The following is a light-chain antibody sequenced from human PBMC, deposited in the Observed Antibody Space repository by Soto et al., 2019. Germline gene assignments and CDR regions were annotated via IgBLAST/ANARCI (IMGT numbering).Light chain of an antibody. J-gene: IGKJ1*01. CDR1: QSFSNW. V-gene: IGKV1-5*03. CDR3: QQYNSDSWT. CDR2: KSS. Sequence: DIQMTQSPSTLSASVGDTVTITCRASQSFSNWLAWYQQKPGQDPKFLIYKSSTLESGVPSRFSVSGSGTEFTLTISSLQPDDFATYYCQQYNSDSWTFGQWTKVEIK.